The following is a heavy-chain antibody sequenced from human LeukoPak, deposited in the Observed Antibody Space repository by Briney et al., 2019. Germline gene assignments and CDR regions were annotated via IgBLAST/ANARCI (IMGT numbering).Heavy chain of an antibody. CDR2: IYFSGST. D-gene: IGHD3-22*01. CDR1: DRSISRSSHY. V-gene: IGHV4-61*05. Sequence: SSNLSLSCTVLDRSISRSSHYWAGIRQPPGKGLERIAYIYFSGSTSYNSSLKSRGTISVDTSKNQFSLKRSSVTAADTAVYYCARGANYYDNYWGQGTLVTVSS. J-gene: IGHJ4*02. CDR3: ARGANYYDNY.